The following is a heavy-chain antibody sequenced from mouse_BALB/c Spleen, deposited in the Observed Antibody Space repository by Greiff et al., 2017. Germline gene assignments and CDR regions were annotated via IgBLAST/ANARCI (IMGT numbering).Heavy chain of an antibody. CDR2: IDPANGNT. V-gene: IGHV14-3*02. Sequence: VQLKESGAELVKPGASVKLSCTASGFNIKDTYMHWVKQRPEQGLEWIGRIDPANGNTKYDPKFQGKATITADTSSNTAYLQLSSLTSEDTAVYYCARDYGYEYYFDYWGQGTTLTVSA. CDR1: GFNIKDTY. D-gene: IGHD2-2*01. CDR3: ARDYGYEYYFDY. J-gene: IGHJ2*01.